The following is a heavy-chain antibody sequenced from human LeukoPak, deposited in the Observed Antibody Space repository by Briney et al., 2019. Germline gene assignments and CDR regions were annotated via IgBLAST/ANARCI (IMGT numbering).Heavy chain of an antibody. Sequence: HPGGSLRLSCAASGFTFSNYGMSWVRQAPGKGLEWVSVIYSGGSTYYADSVKGRFTISRDNSKNTLYLQMNSLRAEDTAVYYCARDTHGRFDYWGQGTLVTVSS. J-gene: IGHJ4*02. CDR1: GFTFSNYG. CDR3: ARDTHGRFDY. V-gene: IGHV3-53*01. CDR2: IYSGGST.